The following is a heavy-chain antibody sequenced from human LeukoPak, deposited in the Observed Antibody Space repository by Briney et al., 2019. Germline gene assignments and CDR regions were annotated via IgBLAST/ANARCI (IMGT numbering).Heavy chain of an antibody. CDR2: IRSKAYGGTT. Sequence: GRSLRLSCTASEFTFGDYAMSWVRQAPGKGLEWLGFIRSKAYGGTTENAASVKGRFTIPRDDSKSIAYLQMNSLKTEDTAVYYCTRTRERYGTLDFDYWGQGTLVTVSS. D-gene: IGHD5-18*01. CDR1: EFTFGDYA. J-gene: IGHJ4*02. V-gene: IGHV3-49*04. CDR3: TRTRERYGTLDFDY.